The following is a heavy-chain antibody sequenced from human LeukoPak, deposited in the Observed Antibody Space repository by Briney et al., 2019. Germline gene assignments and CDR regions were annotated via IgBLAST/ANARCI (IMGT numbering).Heavy chain of an antibody. D-gene: IGHD3-22*01. CDR2: ISYDGSNK. V-gene: IGHV3-30*18. Sequence: PGGSLRLSCAASGFTFSSYGMHWVRQAPGKGLEWVAVISYDGSNKYFADSVKGRFTISRDNSLNTLYLQMNSLRAEDTALYYCAKDKEDNSGYHFYYYYGTDVWGQGTTVTVSS. CDR3: AKDKEDNSGYHFYYYYGTDV. J-gene: IGHJ6*02. CDR1: GFTFSSYG.